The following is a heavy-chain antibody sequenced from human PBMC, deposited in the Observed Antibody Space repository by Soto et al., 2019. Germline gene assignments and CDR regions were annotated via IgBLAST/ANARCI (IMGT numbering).Heavy chain of an antibody. CDR2: IWYDGSNK. CDR3: ARDYPYSGRYYGLDY. D-gene: IGHD1-26*01. Sequence: GGSLRLSCAASGFTFSSYGMHWVRQAPGKGLEWVAVIWYDGSNKYYADSVKGRFTISRDNSKNTLYLQMNSLRAEDTAVYYCARDYPYSGRYYGLDYWGQGTLVTVSS. J-gene: IGHJ4*02. CDR1: GFTFSSYG. V-gene: IGHV3-33*01.